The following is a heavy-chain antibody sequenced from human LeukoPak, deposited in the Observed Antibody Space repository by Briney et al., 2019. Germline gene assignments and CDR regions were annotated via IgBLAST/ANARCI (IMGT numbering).Heavy chain of an antibody. CDR2: INSDGSGT. D-gene: IGHD3-22*01. Sequence: PGGSLRLSCAASGFTLSGYWMHWVRQAPGKGLVWDSRINSDGSGTNYADSVKGRFTISRDNAKNTLYLQMNSLRAEDTAVYYCARGGFYYDSSGYYAFDIWGQGTMVTVSS. CDR3: ARGGFYYDSSGYYAFDI. CDR1: GFTLSGYW. J-gene: IGHJ3*02. V-gene: IGHV3-74*01.